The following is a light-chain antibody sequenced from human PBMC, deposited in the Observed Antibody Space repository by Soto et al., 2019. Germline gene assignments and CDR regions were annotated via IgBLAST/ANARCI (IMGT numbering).Light chain of an antibody. V-gene: IGKV1-5*01. J-gene: IGKJ1*01. CDR2: DAS. CDR1: QSISTL. CDR3: QQYDTFSWT. Sequence: DIHMTQSPSTLSASAVETVTMSFLANQSISTLLAWYQQKPGKAPKLLIYDASTLESGIPSKFRGSGSGTEFTLTISSLQPDDLATYYCQQYDTFSWTFGQGTKVDIK.